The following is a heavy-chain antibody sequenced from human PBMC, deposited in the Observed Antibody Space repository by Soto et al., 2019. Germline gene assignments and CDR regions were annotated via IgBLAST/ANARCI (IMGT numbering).Heavy chain of an antibody. J-gene: IGHJ4*02. V-gene: IGHV1-24*01. CDR3: AADATAWQQMVPSDY. D-gene: IGHD2-8*01. Sequence: ASVKVSCKVSGHPLTQLSMHWVRQPLGKGLEWMGGFDPGHGETTYARNFQGRVTMTEDTSTDTAYMEVSSLRSDDTAVYYCAADATAWQQMVPSDYWGQGTLVTVSS. CDR1: GHPLTQLS. CDR2: FDPGHGET.